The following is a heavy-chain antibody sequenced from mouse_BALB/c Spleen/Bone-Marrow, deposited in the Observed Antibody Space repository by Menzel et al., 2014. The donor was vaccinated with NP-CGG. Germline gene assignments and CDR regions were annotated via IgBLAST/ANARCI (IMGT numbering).Heavy chain of an antibody. CDR3: ARASVVPYYFDF. D-gene: IGHD1-1*01. Sequence: VKLQESGAELMKPGASVKISCKATGYTFSNYWIDWVKQRPGHGLEWIGEILPGSGTANYNEKFKGKATFTADTSSNTAYMQLSSLTSEDSAPYYCARASVVPYYFDFWGQGTTLTVSS. V-gene: IGHV1-9*01. J-gene: IGHJ2*01. CDR2: ILPGSGTA. CDR1: GYTFSNYW.